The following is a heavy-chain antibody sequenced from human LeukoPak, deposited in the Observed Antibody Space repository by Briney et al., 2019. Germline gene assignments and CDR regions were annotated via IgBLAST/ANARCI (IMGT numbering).Heavy chain of an antibody. CDR2: ISIGSSYI. D-gene: IGHD6-13*01. CDR1: GFTFSSYT. CDR3: ARDGRSSSRGGYFDY. V-gene: IGHV3-21*06. Sequence: GGSLRLSCAASGFTFSSYTMNWVRQAPGKGLEWVSSISIGSSYIYYADSLKGRFTISRDNAKNSLYLQMNSLRAEDTAVYYCARDGRSSSRGGYFDYWGQGTLVTVSS. J-gene: IGHJ4*02.